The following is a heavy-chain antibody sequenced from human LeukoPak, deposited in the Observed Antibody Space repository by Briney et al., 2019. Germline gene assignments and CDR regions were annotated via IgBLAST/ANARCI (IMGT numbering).Heavy chain of an antibody. CDR2: INWNGGST. CDR1: GFTFSSYG. V-gene: IGHV3-20*04. Sequence: GGSLRLSCAASGFTFSSYGMHWVRQAPGKGLEWVSGINWNGGSTGYADSVKGRFTISRDNAKNSLYLQMNSLRAEDTALYYCARYCSSTSRYYYYYMDVWGKGTTVTVSS. J-gene: IGHJ6*03. D-gene: IGHD2-2*01. CDR3: ARYCSSTSRYYYYYMDV.